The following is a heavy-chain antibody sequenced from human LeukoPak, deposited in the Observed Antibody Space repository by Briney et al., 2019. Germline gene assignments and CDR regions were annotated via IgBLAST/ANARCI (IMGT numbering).Heavy chain of an antibody. CDR1: GGSISSGSYY. J-gene: IGHJ4*02. V-gene: IGHV4-61*02. Sequence: PSQTLSLTCTVSGGSISSGSYYWSWIRQPAGKGLEWIGRIYTSGSTNYNPSLKSRVTIAVDTSKNQFSLVLRSVTAADTAVYYCVREERQRLYFDYWGQGALVTVSS. CDR3: VREERQRLYFDY. CDR2: IYTSGST. D-gene: IGHD6-13*01.